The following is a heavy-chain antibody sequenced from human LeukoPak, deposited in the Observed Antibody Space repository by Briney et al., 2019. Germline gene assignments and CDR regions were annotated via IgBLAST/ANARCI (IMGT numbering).Heavy chain of an antibody. Sequence: GGSLRLSCAASGITFSTYAMNWVRQAPGKGLEWVSVISGSAASTSYADSVKGRFTISRDNSKNTLYLQMNSLRAEDTAVYYCARDRHYGSGGFDYWGQGTLVTVSS. D-gene: IGHD3-10*01. CDR1: GITFSTYA. CDR2: ISGSAAST. CDR3: ARDRHYGSGGFDY. V-gene: IGHV3-23*01. J-gene: IGHJ4*02.